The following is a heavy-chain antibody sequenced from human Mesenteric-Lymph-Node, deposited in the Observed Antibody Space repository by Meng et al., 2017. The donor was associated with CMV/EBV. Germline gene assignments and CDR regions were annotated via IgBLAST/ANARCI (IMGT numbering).Heavy chain of an antibody. CDR1: GLIVSRNY. CDR3: VRYYGAGSYFGDS. V-gene: IGHV3-53*01. Sequence: GGSLRLSCAGSGLIVSRNYMSWVRQAPGKGLEWVSVIFGDGTTYYAGSVRGRFTISRDNSKDTLYLQMNSLRAEDTAVYYCVRYYGAGSYFGDSWGQGTQVTVSS. J-gene: IGHJ4*02. CDR2: IFGDGTT. D-gene: IGHD3-10*01.